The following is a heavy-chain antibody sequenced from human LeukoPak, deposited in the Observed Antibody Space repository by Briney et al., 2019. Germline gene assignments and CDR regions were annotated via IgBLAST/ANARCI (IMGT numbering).Heavy chain of an antibody. CDR3: ARALGKKDWFDP. Sequence: PSQTLSLTCTVSGGSISSGDYYWSWIRQPPGKGLEWIGYIYYSGSTYYNPSLKSRVTISVDTSKNQFSLKLSSVTAADTAVYYCARALGKKDWFDPWGQGTLVTVSS. CDR1: GGSISSGDYY. D-gene: IGHD3-16*01. V-gene: IGHV4-30-4*08. CDR2: IYYSGST. J-gene: IGHJ5*02.